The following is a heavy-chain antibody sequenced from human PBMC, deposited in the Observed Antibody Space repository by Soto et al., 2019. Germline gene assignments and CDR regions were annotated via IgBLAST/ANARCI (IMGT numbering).Heavy chain of an antibody. CDR3: ARQIIGAGFDY. D-gene: IGHD3-16*02. CDR1: GGSFSGYY. J-gene: IGHJ4*02. CDR2: INHSGST. Sequence: PSETLSLTCAVYGGSFSGYYWSWIRQPPGKGLEWIGEINHSGSTNYNPSLKSRVTISVDTSKNQFSLKLSSVTAADTAVYYCARQIIGAGFDYWGQGTLVTVSS. V-gene: IGHV4-34*01.